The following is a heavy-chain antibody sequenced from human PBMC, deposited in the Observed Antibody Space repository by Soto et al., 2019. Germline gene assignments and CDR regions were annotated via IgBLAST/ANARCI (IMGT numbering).Heavy chain of an antibody. CDR2: FISYNGNT. V-gene: IGHV1-18*01. CDR1: GYTFTSYG. J-gene: IGHJ6*02. Sequence: QVQLVQSGAEVKKPGASVKVACKTSGYTFTSYGSSWVRQAPGQGLGWIGWFISYNGNTNYAHKLQGRVTMTTDTSTSTAYMELRSLRSDDTAVYYCARDPPPMDVWGQGTTVTVSS. CDR3: ARDPPPMDV.